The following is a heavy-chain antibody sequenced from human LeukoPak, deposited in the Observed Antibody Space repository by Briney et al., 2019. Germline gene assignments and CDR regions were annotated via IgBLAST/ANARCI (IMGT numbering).Heavy chain of an antibody. V-gene: IGHV1-18*01. CDR2: IRVYNGNT. CDR3: ARASAHWSDY. J-gene: IGHJ4*02. D-gene: IGHD2-8*02. Sequence: ASVKVSCKASGYMFSNYGISWVRQAPGQGLEWMGWIRVYNGNTNYAQKFQGRLTMTTDTSTSTAYMELRSLTSDDTAIYSCARASAHWSDYWGQGTLVTVSS. CDR1: GYMFSNYG.